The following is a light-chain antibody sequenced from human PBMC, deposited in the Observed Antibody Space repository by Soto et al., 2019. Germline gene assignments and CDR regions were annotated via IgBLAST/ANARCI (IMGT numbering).Light chain of an antibody. CDR1: SSDVGGSNY. CDR3: SSYTSGSTV. V-gene: IGLV2-14*01. J-gene: IGLJ3*02. Sequence: QSVLTQPASVSGSPGKSITIYCTGTSSDVGGSNYVSWYQHHPGKAPKLMIYEVSNRPSGVSSRFSGSKSGNTASLTISGLQAEDEADYYCSSYTSGSTVFGGGTKLTVL. CDR2: EVS.